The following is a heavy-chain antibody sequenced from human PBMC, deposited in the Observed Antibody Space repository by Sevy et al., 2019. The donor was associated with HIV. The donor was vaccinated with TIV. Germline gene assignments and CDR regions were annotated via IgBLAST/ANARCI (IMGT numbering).Heavy chain of an antibody. CDR1: GFTFSSFA. V-gene: IGHV3-23*01. CDR3: AKKMGGGSGMAFLVDY. J-gene: IGHJ4*02. CDR2: ISGTGDHT. D-gene: IGHD2-8*01. Sequence: GGSLRLACAASGFTFSSFAMGWVRQAPGKGLDWISVISGTGDHTYYADSVKGRFTISRDNSKNTLFLQMNSLRAEDTAIFYCAKKMGGGSGMAFLVDYWVQGTLVTVSS.